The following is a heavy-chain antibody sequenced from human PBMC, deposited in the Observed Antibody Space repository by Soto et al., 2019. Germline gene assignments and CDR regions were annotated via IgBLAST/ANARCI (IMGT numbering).Heavy chain of an antibody. CDR3: ARMKVDSYQFYYAMDV. V-gene: IGHV2-26*01. CDR2: IFSDNER. D-gene: IGHD3-9*01. CDR1: GFSLNTGKMG. Sequence: SGPTLVNPTETLTLTCTVSGFSLNTGKMGVSWIRQPPGKALEWLAHIFSDNERSYSTSLQGRLTISKDTSGSQVVLSMTNVDPVDTATYYCARMKVDSYQFYYAMDVWGQGTTVTVSS. J-gene: IGHJ6*02.